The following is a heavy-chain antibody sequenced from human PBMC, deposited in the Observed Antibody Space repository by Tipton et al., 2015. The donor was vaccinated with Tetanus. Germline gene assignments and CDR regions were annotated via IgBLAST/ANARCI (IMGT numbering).Heavy chain of an antibody. CDR2: IGGDGDGI. CDR1: KFSFSRHS. J-gene: IGHJ5*02. CDR3: AKDRAAGGPGAS. V-gene: IGHV3-23*01. Sequence: SLRLSCAASKFSFSRHSMNWVRQAPGKGLEWVSVIGGDGDGIQYADSVKGRFTISRDNSKNTVYLQMNSLRAEDTAIYYCAKDRAAGGPGASWGQGTLVTVSS. D-gene: IGHD6-13*01.